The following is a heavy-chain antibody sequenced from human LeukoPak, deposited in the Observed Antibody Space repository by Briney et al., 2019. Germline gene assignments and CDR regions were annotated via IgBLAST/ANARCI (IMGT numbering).Heavy chain of an antibody. J-gene: IGHJ5*02. CDR3: AKASAAIPQYCNS. D-gene: IGHD2-2*02. CDR1: GFTFGNYA. CDR2: ISGTGSST. Sequence: PGGSLRLSCEASGFTFGNYAMNWVRQASGKGLEWVSTISGTGSSTYYADSAKGRFTISRDNSKDTLFLQLNSLTAADTAMYFCAKASAAIPQYCNSWGQGTLVTVSS. V-gene: IGHV3-23*01.